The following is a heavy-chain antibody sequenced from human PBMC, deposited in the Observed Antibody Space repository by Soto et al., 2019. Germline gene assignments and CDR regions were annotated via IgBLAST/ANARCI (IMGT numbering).Heavy chain of an antibody. CDR1: GGSITSSGYY. V-gene: IGHV4-31*03. Sequence: QVQLQESGPGLVKPSQTLSLTCTVSGGSITSSGYYWSWIRQHPGEGLEWIGFTSNSGSTSSNPSLKGRVTISVDTSSNQFSLNLKSVTAADTAVYYCARGGGSTKVDYWGQGTLVTVSP. CDR2: TSNSGST. CDR3: ARGGGSTKVDY. D-gene: IGHD2-2*01. J-gene: IGHJ4*02.